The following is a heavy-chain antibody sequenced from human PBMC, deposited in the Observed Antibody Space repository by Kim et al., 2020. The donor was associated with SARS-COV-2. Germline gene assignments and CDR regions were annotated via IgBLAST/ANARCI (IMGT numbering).Heavy chain of an antibody. D-gene: IGHD6-19*01. CDR2: INHSGST. J-gene: IGHJ5*02. CDR3: ARGLRGQWLVPRGFDP. V-gene: IGHV4-34*01. CDR1: GGSFSGYY. Sequence: SETLSLTCAVYGGSFSGYYWSWIRQPPGKGLEWIGEINHSGSTHYNPSLKSRVTISVDTSKNQFSLKLSSVTAADTAVYYCARGLRGQWLVPRGFDPLG.